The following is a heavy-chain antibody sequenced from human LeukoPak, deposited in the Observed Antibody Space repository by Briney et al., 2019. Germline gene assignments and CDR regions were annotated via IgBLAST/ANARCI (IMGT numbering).Heavy chain of an antibody. J-gene: IGHJ6*04. CDR1: GGSISSSSYY. CDR3: ATQGRYCSSTSCRPDV. CDR2: IYYSGST. D-gene: IGHD2-2*01. Sequence: SETLSLTCTVSGGSISSSSYYWGWIRQPPGKGLEWIGSIYYSGSTYYNPSLKSRVTISVDTSKNQFSLKLSSVTAADTAVYYCATQGRYCSSTSCRPDVWGKGTTVTVSS. V-gene: IGHV4-39*01.